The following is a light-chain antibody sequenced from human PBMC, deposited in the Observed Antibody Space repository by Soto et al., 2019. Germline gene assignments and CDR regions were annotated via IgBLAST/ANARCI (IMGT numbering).Light chain of an antibody. CDR3: QQYNSYWT. V-gene: IGKV1-5*03. CDR2: KAS. J-gene: IGKJ1*01. CDR1: QSISSW. Sequence: DIQTTQSPSTLSASVGDRVTITCRASQSISSWLAWYQQKPGKAPNLLIYKASSLEGGVPSRFSGSGSGTEFTLTISSLQPDDFATYYCQQYNSYWTFGQGTKVEIK.